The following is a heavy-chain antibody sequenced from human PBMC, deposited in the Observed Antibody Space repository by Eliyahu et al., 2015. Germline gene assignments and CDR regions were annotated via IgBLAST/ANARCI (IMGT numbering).Heavy chain of an antibody. V-gene: IGHV3-9*01. CDR3: AKVNVVAATKGAFDY. D-gene: IGHD1-26*01. CDR1: GFTFDDYT. J-gene: IGHJ4*02. CDR2: ISWNSGST. Sequence: EVQLVESGGDLVQPGRSLRLSCLXSGFTFDDYTMHWVRQVPGKGLEWVSGISWNSGSTAYADSVKGRFTISRDNAKNSLYLQMNSLRTEDAALYYCAKVNVVAATKGAFDYWGQGTLVTVSS.